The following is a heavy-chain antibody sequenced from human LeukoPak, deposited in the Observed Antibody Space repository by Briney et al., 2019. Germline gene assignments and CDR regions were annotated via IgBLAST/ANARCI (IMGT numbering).Heavy chain of an antibody. D-gene: IGHD6-13*01. Sequence: ASVKVSCKASGYTFTSYGISWVRQALGQGLEWMGWISAYNGNTNYAQKLQGRVTMTTDTSTSTAYMELRSLRSDDTAVYYCVWAAGIRNWFDPWGQGTLVTVSS. V-gene: IGHV1-18*01. CDR1: GYTFTSYG. J-gene: IGHJ5*02. CDR2: ISAYNGNT. CDR3: VWAAGIRNWFDP.